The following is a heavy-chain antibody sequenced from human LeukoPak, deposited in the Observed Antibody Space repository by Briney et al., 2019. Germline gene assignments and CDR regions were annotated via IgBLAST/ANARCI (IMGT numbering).Heavy chain of an antibody. J-gene: IGHJ4*02. CDR2: INHSGST. CDR3: ARDTKSTTVVTPFDY. V-gene: IGHV4-34*01. CDR1: GGSFSGYY. D-gene: IGHD4-23*01. Sequence: SKTLSLTCAVYGGSFSGYYWSWIRQPPGKGQEWIGEINHSGSTNYNPSLKSRVTISVDTSKNQFSLKLSSVTAADTAVYYCARDTKSTTVVTPFDYWGQGTLVTVSS.